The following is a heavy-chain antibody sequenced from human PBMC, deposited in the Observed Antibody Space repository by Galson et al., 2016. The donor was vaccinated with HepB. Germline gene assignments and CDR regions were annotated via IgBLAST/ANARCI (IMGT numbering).Heavy chain of an antibody. V-gene: IGHV3-48*01. D-gene: IGHD4-17*01. CDR3: AKGDYASVFDY. Sequence: SLRLSCAVSGFTFINYHMNWVRQAPGKGLEWVSYISSGSSTKYYADSVKGRFTISRDNAKNSLYLQMNSLRAEDTAVYYCAKGDYASVFDYWGQGTLVTVSS. J-gene: IGHJ4*02. CDR2: ISSGSSTK. CDR1: GFTFINYH.